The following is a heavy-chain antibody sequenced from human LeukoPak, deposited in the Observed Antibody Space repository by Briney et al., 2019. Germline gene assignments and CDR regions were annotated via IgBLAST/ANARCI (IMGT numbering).Heavy chain of an antibody. CDR3: ARRGCANSVCHMETFDY. V-gene: IGHV5-51*01. J-gene: IGHJ4*02. D-gene: IGHD2-8*01. CDR2: IYPGDSDT. Sequence: GESLKISCKGSGYSFTNYWIGWVRQMPGKGLEWMGIIYPGDSDTRYCPSLQGQVTISADKSISTAYLQWSSLKASDTAMYYCARRGCANSVCHMETFDYWGQGTLVTVSS. CDR1: GYSFTNYW.